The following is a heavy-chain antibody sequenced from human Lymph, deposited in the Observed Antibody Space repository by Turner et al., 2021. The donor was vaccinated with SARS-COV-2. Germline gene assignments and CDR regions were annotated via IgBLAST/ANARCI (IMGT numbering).Heavy chain of an antibody. CDR1: GFTVSSNY. D-gene: IGHD3-3*01. CDR3: ARDLMEVGGMDV. V-gene: IGHV3-53*01. J-gene: IGHJ6*02. CDR2: NYSGGST. Sequence: EVQLVESGGGLIQPGGCLRLTCAASGFTVSSNYMSWVRQAPGKGLEWVSVNYSGGSTYYADSVKGRFTISRDNSKNTLYLQMNSLRAEDTAVYYCARDLMEVGGMDVWGQGTTVTVSS.